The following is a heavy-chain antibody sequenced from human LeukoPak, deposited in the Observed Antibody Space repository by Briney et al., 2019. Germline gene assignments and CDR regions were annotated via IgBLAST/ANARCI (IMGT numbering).Heavy chain of an antibody. CDR2: INHSGST. V-gene: IGHV4-34*01. CDR1: GGSFSGYY. CDR3: ARGPRGGSSFDY. D-gene: IGHD1-26*01. J-gene: IGHJ4*02. Sequence: SETLSLTWAVYGGSFSGYYWSWIRQPPGKGLEWIGEINHSGSTNYNPSLKSRVTISVDTSKNQFSLKLSSVTAADTAVYYCARGPRGGSSFDYWGQGTLVTVSS.